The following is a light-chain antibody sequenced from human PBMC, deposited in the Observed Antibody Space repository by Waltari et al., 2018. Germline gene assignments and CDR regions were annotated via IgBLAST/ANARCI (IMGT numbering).Light chain of an antibody. CDR3: GTWDNSLSAVI. CDR1: SSNIGNNY. V-gene: IGLV1-51*01. J-gene: IGLJ2*01. Sequence: QSVLTQPPSVSAAPGQKVTISCSGSSSNIGNNYVSWYQQVPGTAPKLLIYDNNKRPSRIPDRFSGSKSGTSATLGITELQTGDEADYYCGTWDNSLSAVIFGGGTKLTVL. CDR2: DNN.